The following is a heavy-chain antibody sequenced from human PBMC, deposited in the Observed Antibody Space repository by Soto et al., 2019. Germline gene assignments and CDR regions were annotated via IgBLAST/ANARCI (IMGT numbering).Heavy chain of an antibody. CDR1: GFTFSNSA. V-gene: IGHV1-58*01. Sequence: ASVKVSCKASGFTFSNSAVQWVRQARGQRLEWIGWIVVGSGNTNYARKFQERVTITRDMSTTTAYMELSSLRSVDTAVYYCATDKGDSYGYGNYWGQGTLVTVSS. D-gene: IGHD5-18*01. CDR2: IVVGSGNT. J-gene: IGHJ4*02. CDR3: ATDKGDSYGYGNY.